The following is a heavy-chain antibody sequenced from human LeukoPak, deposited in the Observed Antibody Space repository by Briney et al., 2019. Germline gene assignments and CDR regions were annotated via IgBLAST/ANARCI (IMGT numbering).Heavy chain of an antibody. CDR2: IYYGGST. V-gene: IGHV4-59*01. J-gene: IGHJ5*01. Sequence: SETLSLTCSVSGDSIGSYYWTWIRQSPGKGLELIGYIYYGGSTNYSPSLQSRVSSPVDTSNNQFSLQLRSVTATDTAIYYCARGRARDGSYPWLDSWGQGTLVTVSS. CDR1: GDSIGSYY. CDR3: ARGRARDGSYPWLDS. D-gene: IGHD3-16*02.